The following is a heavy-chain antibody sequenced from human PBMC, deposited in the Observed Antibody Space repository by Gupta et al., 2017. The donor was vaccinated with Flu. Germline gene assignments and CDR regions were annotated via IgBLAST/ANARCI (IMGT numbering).Heavy chain of an antibody. CDR1: SYW. Sequence: SYWMNWVRQAPGKGLEWVANIKQDGSEKNYVASVKGRFTISRDNAKNSLYLQMNSLRAEDTAVYYCASVYMDVWGKGTTVTVSS. CDR3: ASVYMDV. CDR2: IKQDGSEK. J-gene: IGHJ6*03. V-gene: IGHV3-7*01.